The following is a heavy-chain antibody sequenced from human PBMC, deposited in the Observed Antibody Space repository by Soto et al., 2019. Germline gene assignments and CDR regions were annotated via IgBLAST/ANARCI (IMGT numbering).Heavy chain of an antibody. J-gene: IGHJ3*02. D-gene: IGHD6-19*01. V-gene: IGHV3-13*01. CDR3: ARSVALGAFDI. Sequence: GGSLRLSCAASGLTFSSYDMHWVRQATGKGLEWVSAIGTAGDTYYPGSVKGRFTISRENAKNSLYLQMNSLRAGDTAVYYCARSVALGAFDIWGQGTMVTVS. CDR1: GLTFSSYD. CDR2: IGTAGDT.